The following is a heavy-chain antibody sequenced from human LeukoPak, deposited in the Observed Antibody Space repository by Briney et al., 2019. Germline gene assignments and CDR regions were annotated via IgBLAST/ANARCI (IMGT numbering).Heavy chain of an antibody. D-gene: IGHD6-6*01. V-gene: IGHV4-34*01. CDR2: INHSGST. CDR3: ASLPIVPRLGWFDP. CDR1: GGSFSGYY. J-gene: IGHJ5*02. Sequence: ETLSLTCAVYGGSFSGYYWSWIRQPPGKGLEWIGEINHSGSTNYNPSLKSRVTISVDTSKNQFSLKLSSVTAADTAVYYCASLPIVPRLGWFDPWGQGTLVTVSS.